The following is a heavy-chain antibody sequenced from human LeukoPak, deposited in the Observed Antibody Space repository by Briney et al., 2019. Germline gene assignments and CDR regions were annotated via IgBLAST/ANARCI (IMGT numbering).Heavy chain of an antibody. J-gene: IGHJ4*02. CDR1: GFTFSSYG. V-gene: IGHV3-23*01. CDR3: AKSSMITVWLYYFDY. D-gene: IGHD3-16*01. CDR2: ISGSGGST. Sequence: GGTLRLSCAASGFTFSSYGMSWVRQAPGKGLEWVSAISGSGGSTYYADSVKGRFTISRDNSKNTLYLQMNSLRAEDTAVYYYAKSSMITVWLYYFDYWGQGTLVTVSS.